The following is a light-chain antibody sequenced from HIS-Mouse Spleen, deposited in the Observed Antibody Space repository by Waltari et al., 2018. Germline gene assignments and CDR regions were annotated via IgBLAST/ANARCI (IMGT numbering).Light chain of an antibody. CDR2: EDS. V-gene: IGLV3-10*01. Sequence: SYELTQPPSVSVSPGQTARITCSGDALPTKYAYWYQQKSGQAPVLVISEDSKRPSGIPEGFSGSSSGTMATLTISGAQVEDEADYYCYSTDSSGNHRVFGGGTKLTVL. CDR3: YSTDSSGNHRV. J-gene: IGLJ2*01. CDR1: ALPTKY.